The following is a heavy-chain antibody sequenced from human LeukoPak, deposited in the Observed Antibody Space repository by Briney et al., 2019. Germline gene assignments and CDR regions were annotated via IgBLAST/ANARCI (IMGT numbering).Heavy chain of an antibody. V-gene: IGHV5-51*01. Sequence: PGESLKISCKGSGYSFTSYWIGWVRQMPGKGLEWMGIIYPGDSDTRYSPSFQGQVTTSADKSISTAYLQWSSLKASDAAMYYCARPYYDSSGYYSGFDPWGQGTLVTVSS. D-gene: IGHD3-22*01. CDR3: ARPYYDSSGYYSGFDP. CDR1: GYSFTSYW. CDR2: IYPGDSDT. J-gene: IGHJ5*02.